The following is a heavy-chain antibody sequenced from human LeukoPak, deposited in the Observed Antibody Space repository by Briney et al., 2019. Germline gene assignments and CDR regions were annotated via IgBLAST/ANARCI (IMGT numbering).Heavy chain of an antibody. D-gene: IGHD2-15*01. CDR3: GRKAGDCGGGSCYSIDY. V-gene: IGHV1-69*05. CDR2: IIPIFGTT. Sequence: SVKVSCKAFGGSFSSEAISWVRQAPGQGLEWMGGIIPIFGTTNYAQKFQGRVTITTDESTSTAYMEVSGLRSEDTAVYYCGRKAGDCGGGSCYSIDYWGQGTLVTVSS. J-gene: IGHJ4*02. CDR1: GGSFSSEA.